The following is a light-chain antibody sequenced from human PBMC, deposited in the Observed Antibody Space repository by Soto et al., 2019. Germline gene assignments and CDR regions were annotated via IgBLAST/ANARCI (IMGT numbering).Light chain of an antibody. V-gene: IGKV1-5*01. CDR1: QSISSW. CDR2: DAS. Sequence: DIQLTQSPSTLSATAGDRVTITCRASQSISSWLAWYQQKPGKAPKLLIYDASNLEIGVPSRFSASGSGTEFTLTISNLQPDDIATYYCQQYENYWTFGQGTKVDIK. J-gene: IGKJ1*01. CDR3: QQYENYWT.